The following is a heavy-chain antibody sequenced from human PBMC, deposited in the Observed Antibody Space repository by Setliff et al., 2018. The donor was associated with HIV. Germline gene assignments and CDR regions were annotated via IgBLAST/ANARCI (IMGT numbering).Heavy chain of an antibody. D-gene: IGHD3-16*02. Sequence: PSETLSLTCTVSVGSVSSGNHYWSWIRQPAGKGLEWIGRIYTSGSTNYNPSLKSRVTISADTSKNQFSLNLTSVTAADTAVYYCARGRFVGFDYWGQGTLVTVSS. CDR2: IYTSGST. CDR3: ARGRFVGFDY. V-gene: IGHV4-61*02. J-gene: IGHJ4*02. CDR1: VGSVSSGNHY.